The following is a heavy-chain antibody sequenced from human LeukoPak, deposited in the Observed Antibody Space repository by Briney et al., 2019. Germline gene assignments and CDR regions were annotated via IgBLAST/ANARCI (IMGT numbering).Heavy chain of an antibody. Sequence: GGSLRLSCAGSGLTFSSYAMNWVRQAPGKGLEWVSTQTQSGGNSYYAESLKGRFTISRDESKNTLYLQLSNLRADDTAVYYCVRQGGVGHYYGFDPWGQGTLVTVSS. D-gene: IGHD3-22*01. CDR2: QTQSGGNS. CDR3: VRQGGVGHYYGFDP. V-gene: IGHV3-23*01. CDR1: GLTFSSYA. J-gene: IGHJ5*02.